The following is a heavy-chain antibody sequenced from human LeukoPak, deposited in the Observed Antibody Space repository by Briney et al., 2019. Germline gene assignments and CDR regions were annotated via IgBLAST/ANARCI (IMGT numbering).Heavy chain of an antibody. D-gene: IGHD3-22*01. V-gene: IGHV3-23*01. Sequence: SGGSLRLSCAASGFTFSSYAMSWVRQAPGKGLEWVSAISGSGGSTYYADSVKGRFTISRDNSKNTLYLQMNSLRAEDTAVYYCAKGDTYYYDSSGYCHYWGQGTLVTVSS. J-gene: IGHJ4*02. CDR1: GFTFSSYA. CDR2: ISGSGGST. CDR3: AKGDTYYYDSSGYCHY.